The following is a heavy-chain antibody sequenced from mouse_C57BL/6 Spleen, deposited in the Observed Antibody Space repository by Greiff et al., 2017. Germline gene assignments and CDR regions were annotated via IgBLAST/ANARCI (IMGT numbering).Heavy chain of an antibody. V-gene: IGHV1-55*01. Sequence: QVQLKESGAELVKPGASVKMSCKASGYTFTSYWITWVKQRPGQGLEWIGDIYPGSGSTNYNEKFKSKATLTVDTSSSTAYMQLSSLTSEDSAVYYCARGFYDYDGSFDYWGQGTTLTVSS. CDR3: ARGFYDYDGSFDY. CDR1: GYTFTSYW. CDR2: IYPGSGST. D-gene: IGHD2-4*01. J-gene: IGHJ2*01.